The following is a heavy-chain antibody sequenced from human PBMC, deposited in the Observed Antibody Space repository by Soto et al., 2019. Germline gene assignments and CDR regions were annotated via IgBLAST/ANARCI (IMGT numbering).Heavy chain of an antibody. CDR1: GFTFSSYA. D-gene: IGHD3-10*01. J-gene: IGHJ4*02. V-gene: IGHV3-30-3*01. CDR2: ISYDGSNK. CDR3: ARPEYDSASYPDY. Sequence: QVQLVESGGGVVQPGRSLRLSCAASGFTFSSYAMLWVRQAPGKGLEWVAVISYDGSNKYYADSVKGRFTISRDNSKHTQDLQMNSRRAEDTAVYSCARPEYDSASYPDYWGQGTLVTVSS.